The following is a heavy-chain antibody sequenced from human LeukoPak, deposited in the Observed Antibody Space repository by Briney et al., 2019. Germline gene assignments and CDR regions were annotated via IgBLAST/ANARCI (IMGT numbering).Heavy chain of an antibody. D-gene: IGHD3-22*01. V-gene: IGHV4-59*01. CDR3: ASTYYYDSSGYFVY. J-gene: IGHJ4*02. CDR2: IYYSGST. Sequence: ETLSLTCTVSGGSISSYYWSWIRQPPGKGLEWIGYIYYSGSTNYNPSLKSRVTISVDTSKSQFSLKLSSVTAADTAVYYCASTYYYDSSGYFVYWGQGTLVTVSS. CDR1: GGSISSYY.